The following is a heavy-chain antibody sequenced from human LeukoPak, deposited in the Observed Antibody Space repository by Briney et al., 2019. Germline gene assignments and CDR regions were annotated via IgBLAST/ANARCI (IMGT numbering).Heavy chain of an antibody. V-gene: IGHV3-13*01. CDR2: IGTAGDT. J-gene: IGHJ4*02. CDR1: GFTFSSYD. CDR3: ARGAYVGDYFDY. Sequence: GGSLRLSCAASGFTFSSYDMHWVRQATGKGVEWVSAIGTAGDTYYPGSVKGRFTISRENAKNSLYLQMNSLRAGDTAVYYCARGAYVGDYFDYWGQGTLVTVSS. D-gene: IGHD2-21*01.